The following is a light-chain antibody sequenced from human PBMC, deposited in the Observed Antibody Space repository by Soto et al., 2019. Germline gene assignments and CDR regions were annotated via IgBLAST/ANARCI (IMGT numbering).Light chain of an antibody. Sequence: AIRMTQSPSSLSASTGDRVTITCRASQGISSYLAWYQQKPGKAPKRLIYAASSLQSGVPSRFSGSGSGTEFTLTISSLQPEDFATYYCLQHNSYPYIFGQGTKVDIK. V-gene: IGKV1-8*01. J-gene: IGKJ2*01. CDR1: QGISSY. CDR3: LQHNSYPYI. CDR2: AAS.